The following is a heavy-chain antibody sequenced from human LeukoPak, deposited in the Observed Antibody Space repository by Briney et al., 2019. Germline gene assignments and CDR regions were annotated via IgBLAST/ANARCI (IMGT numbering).Heavy chain of an antibody. Sequence: PGGSLRLSCAASGFTFSSYAMSWVRQAPGKGLEWVSAISGSGGSTYYADSVKGRFTISRDNSKNTLYLQVNSLRAEDTAVYYCAKDLRVAAAPFYMDVWGKGTTVTVSS. CDR1: GFTFSSYA. J-gene: IGHJ6*03. CDR3: AKDLRVAAAPFYMDV. V-gene: IGHV3-23*01. CDR2: ISGSGGST. D-gene: IGHD6-13*01.